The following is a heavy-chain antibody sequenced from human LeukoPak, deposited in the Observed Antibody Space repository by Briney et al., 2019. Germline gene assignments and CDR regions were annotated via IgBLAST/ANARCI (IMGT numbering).Heavy chain of an antibody. CDR1: GFTFSRYN. V-gene: IGHV3-74*01. CDR2: TISDGTST. D-gene: IGHD6-13*01. J-gene: IGHJ4*02. CDR3: TSVTAAV. Sequence: GGSLRLSCAASGFTFSRYNMYWVRHAPGKGLVWVSRTISDGTSTNYADSVKGRFTISRDNAKNTLYLQMSSLRAEGTAVYYCTSVTAAVRGQGTLVTVSS.